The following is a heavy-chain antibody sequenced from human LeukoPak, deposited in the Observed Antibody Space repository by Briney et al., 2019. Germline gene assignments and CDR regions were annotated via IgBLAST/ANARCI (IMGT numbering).Heavy chain of an antibody. CDR2: IYGGGNI. J-gene: IGHJ4*02. CDR3: ARGAGYNYPYYFDY. Sequence: GGSLRLSCAASGFTFGDYYMSWIRQAPGKGLEWVSVIYGGGNIYYADSVKGRFTISRDNSKNTLYLQMNSLRAEDTAVYYCARGAGYNYPYYFDYWGQGTLVTVSS. D-gene: IGHD5-24*01. V-gene: IGHV3-53*01. CDR1: GFTFGDYY.